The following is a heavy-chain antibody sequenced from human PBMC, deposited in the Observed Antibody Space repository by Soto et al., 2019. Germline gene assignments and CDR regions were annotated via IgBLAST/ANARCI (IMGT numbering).Heavy chain of an antibody. CDR3: ARAIVAKIIDYYYGMDV. CDR1: GGTFSSYA. D-gene: IGHD5-12*01. Sequence: GASVKVSCKASGGTFSSYAISWVRQAPGQGLEWMGGIIPIFGTANYAQKFQGRVTITADESTSTAYMELSSLRSEDTAVYYCARAIVAKIIDYYYGMDVWGQGTTVTVYS. V-gene: IGHV1-69*13. J-gene: IGHJ6*02. CDR2: IIPIFGTA.